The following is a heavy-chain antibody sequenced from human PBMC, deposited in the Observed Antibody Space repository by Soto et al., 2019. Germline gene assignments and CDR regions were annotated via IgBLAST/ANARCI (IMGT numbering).Heavy chain of an antibody. J-gene: IGHJ3*01. Sequence: SATLSLTYPVSDGSVNRGTYYWRWLRPPPGKGLEWIGYIYYNGNTYFSPSLKSRLTISIDTSKNQFSLKLSSVTAADTAMYYCARARLRAVYAFDFWGQGTMVTVS. CDR2: IYYNGNT. CDR3: ARARLRAVYAFDF. CDR1: DGSVNRGTYY. V-gene: IGHV4-31*03. D-gene: IGHD4-17*01.